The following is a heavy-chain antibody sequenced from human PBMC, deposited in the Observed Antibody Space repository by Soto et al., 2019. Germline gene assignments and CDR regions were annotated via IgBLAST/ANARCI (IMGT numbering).Heavy chain of an antibody. Sequence: SETLSLTCSFSGDSVTSHYLTWIRQSPGKGLEWIGEINHSGSTNYNPSLKSRVTISVDTSKNQFSLKLSSVTAADTAVYYCAREGVWFGTYYYMDVWGKGTTVTVSS. CDR2: INHSGST. V-gene: IGHV4-34*01. D-gene: IGHD3-10*01. CDR3: AREGVWFGTYYYMDV. CDR1: GDSVTSHY. J-gene: IGHJ6*03.